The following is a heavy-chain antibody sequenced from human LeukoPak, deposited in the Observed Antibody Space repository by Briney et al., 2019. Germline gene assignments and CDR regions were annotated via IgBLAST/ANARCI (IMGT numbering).Heavy chain of an antibody. D-gene: IGHD3-10*01. CDR3: AKDFLYNVVDY. V-gene: IGHV3-23*01. J-gene: IGHJ4*02. Sequence: GGSLRLSCAAFGFTFSNYAMTWVRQAPGMGLEWVSSISGSGSSSYYADSVKGRLTVSRDNSKNTLHLQMNSLRAEDTAVYYCAKDFLYNVVDYWGQGTLVAVSS. CDR2: ISGSGSSS. CDR1: GFTFSNYA.